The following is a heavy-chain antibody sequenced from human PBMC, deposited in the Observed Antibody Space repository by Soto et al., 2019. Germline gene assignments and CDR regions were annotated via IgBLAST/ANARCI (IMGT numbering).Heavy chain of an antibody. V-gene: IGHV1-69*13. CDR1: GGTFSSYA. D-gene: IGHD3-10*01. J-gene: IGHJ5*02. Sequence: SVKVSCKASGGTFSSYAISWVRQAPGQGLEWMGGIIPIFGTANYAQKFQGRVTITADESTSTAYMELSSLRSEDTAVYYCASDSPPVKVLWFGELFYRPNWFDPWGQGTLVTVSS. CDR3: ASDSPPVKVLWFGELFYRPNWFDP. CDR2: IIPIFGTA.